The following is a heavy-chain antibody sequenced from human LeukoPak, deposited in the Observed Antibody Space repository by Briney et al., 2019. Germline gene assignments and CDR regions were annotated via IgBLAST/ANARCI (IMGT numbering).Heavy chain of an antibody. D-gene: IGHD3-10*01. CDR2: ISSSSSSYI. V-gene: IGHV3-11*06. CDR3: ARVSVRGILFDY. CDR1: GFTFSDYY. Sequence: GGSLRLSCAASGFTFSDYYMSWIRQAPGKGLEWVSSISSSSSSYIYYADSVKGRFTISRDNAKNSLYLQMNSLRAEDTAVYYCARVSVRGILFDYWGQGTLVTVSS. J-gene: IGHJ4*02.